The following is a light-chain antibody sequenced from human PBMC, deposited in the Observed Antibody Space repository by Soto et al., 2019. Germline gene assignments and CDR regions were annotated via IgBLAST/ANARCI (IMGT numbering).Light chain of an antibody. CDR3: QQYGSSPPYT. Sequence: ELVLTQSPGTLSLSPGERATLSCRASQSVGSNYLAWYQQKPGQAPRLLIYGASSRASGIPDRFSGSGSGTDFTLTISRLEPEDVAVYYCQQYGSSPPYTFGQGTKLEIK. CDR1: QSVGSNY. V-gene: IGKV3-20*01. J-gene: IGKJ2*01. CDR2: GAS.